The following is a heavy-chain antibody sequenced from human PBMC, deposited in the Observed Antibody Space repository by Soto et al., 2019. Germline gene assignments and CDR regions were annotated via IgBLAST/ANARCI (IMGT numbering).Heavy chain of an antibody. J-gene: IGHJ6*02. Sequence: QVQLVQSGAEVKKPGASVRVSCKASGYTFTSYYIHWVRQAPGQGLELVSIINPRGGSTNYAQKLQGRVTVTRDTSTSTVHVELSSLRSADTAVYYCARGWGRVVYAMDVWGQGTTVTVSS. V-gene: IGHV1-46*04. CDR2: INPRGGST. CDR3: ARGWGRVVYAMDV. D-gene: IGHD1-26*01. CDR1: GYTFTSYY.